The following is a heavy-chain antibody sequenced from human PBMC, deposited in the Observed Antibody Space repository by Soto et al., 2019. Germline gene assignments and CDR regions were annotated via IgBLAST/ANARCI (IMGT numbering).Heavy chain of an antibody. J-gene: IGHJ4*02. V-gene: IGHV3-33*01. Sequence: QVQLVESGGGVVQPGRSLRLSCAASGFTFRSYGMHGFRQAPGKGLEWVAVIWYDGNDKYYADFVKGRFTISRDNAKNTVSLQMNSLRAEDTAVYYCARDRHSSSSGYFEYWGQGTLVTVSS. CDR2: IWYDGNDK. CDR3: ARDRHSSSSGYFEY. CDR1: GFTFRSYG. D-gene: IGHD6-6*01.